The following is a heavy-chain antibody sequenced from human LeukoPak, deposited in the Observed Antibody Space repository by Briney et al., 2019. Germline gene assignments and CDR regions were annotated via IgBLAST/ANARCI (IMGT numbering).Heavy chain of an antibody. Sequence: SETLSLTCTVTGGSNSSYYWSWIRQPPGTGLEWVGYIYYSGSTNYNPSLKSRVTISVDTSKNQFSLRLSSVTAADTAVYYCARVTGYVMEDYFDYWGQGTLVTVSS. CDR1: GGSNSSYY. CDR2: IYYSGST. V-gene: IGHV4-59*01. CDR3: ARVTGYVMEDYFDY. J-gene: IGHJ4*02. D-gene: IGHD6-13*01.